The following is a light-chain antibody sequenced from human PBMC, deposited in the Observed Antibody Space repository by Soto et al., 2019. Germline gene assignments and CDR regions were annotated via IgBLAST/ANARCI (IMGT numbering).Light chain of an antibody. Sequence: EIVLTQSPGTLSLSPGERATLSCRASQSVSSNFLAWYQQKPGQAPRLLIYGASSRATGIPDRFSGSGSGTDFTLTISRLEPEDFAVYYCQQYGRSPPTFGQGTRLDIK. V-gene: IGKV3-20*01. CDR3: QQYGRSPPT. J-gene: IGKJ5*01. CDR2: GAS. CDR1: QSVSSNF.